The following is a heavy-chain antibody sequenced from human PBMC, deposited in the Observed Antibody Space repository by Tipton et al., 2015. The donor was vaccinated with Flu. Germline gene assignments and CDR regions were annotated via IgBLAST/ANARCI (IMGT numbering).Heavy chain of an antibody. J-gene: IGHJ4*02. V-gene: IGHV3-21*01. CDR3: ARGADGVIEAAADY. D-gene: IGHD2/OR15-2a*01. Sequence: SLRLSCAASGFTFSIHSMNWVRQAPGKGLEWVSSISGSGNYIYYADSMKGRFTISRDNAKNSLFLQMNSLRAEDTAVYYCARGADGVIEAAADYWGQGTLVTVSS. CDR1: GFTFSIHS. CDR2: ISGSGNYI.